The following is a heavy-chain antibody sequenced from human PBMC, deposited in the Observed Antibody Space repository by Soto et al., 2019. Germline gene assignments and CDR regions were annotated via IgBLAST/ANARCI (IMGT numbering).Heavy chain of an antibody. V-gene: IGHV3-66*01. J-gene: IGHJ4*02. D-gene: IGHD2-2*02. CDR3: AKARCSSTSCYKYERGLDS. Sequence: DVQLVESGGTLVQPGGSLRLSCAASGFTVSGDFSVSSNFMTWVRQAPGKGLEWGSIIYASGRTYYADSVKGRFTISRDNSKNTLYLKMSGLRAEDTAGEYCAKARCSSTSCYKYERGLDSWGQGTLVTVAS. CDR1: GFTVSGDFSVSSNF. CDR2: IYASGRT.